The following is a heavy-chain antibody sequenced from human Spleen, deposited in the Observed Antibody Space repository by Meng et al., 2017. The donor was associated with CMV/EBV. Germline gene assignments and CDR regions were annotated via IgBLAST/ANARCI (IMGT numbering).Heavy chain of an antibody. J-gene: IGHJ6*02. CDR3: VRDSSSYYGFDV. CDR2: IGSSSRII. V-gene: IGHV3-48*04. D-gene: IGHD2-2*01. Sequence: GESLKISCAASGFTFSSYAMSWVRQAPGKGLEWVSYIGSSSRIIFYANSVKGRFTISRDNAKNSLFLQMNSLRAEDTAVYYCVRDSSSYYGFDVWGQGTTVTVSS. CDR1: GFTFSSYA.